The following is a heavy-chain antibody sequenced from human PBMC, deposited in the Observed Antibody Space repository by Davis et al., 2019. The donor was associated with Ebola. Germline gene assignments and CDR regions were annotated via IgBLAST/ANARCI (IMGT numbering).Heavy chain of an antibody. V-gene: IGHV3-23*01. D-gene: IGHD3-3*01. CDR3: AKSGLSFGVVKYHYGMDV. CDR2: ISGSGGST. CDR1: GFTFDDYA. J-gene: IGHJ6*04. Sequence: GESLKISCAASGFTFDDYAMHWVRQVPGKGLEWVSAISGSGGSTYYADSVKGRFTISRDNSKKTLYLQMNSLRAEDTAVYYCAKSGLSFGVVKYHYGMDVWGKGTTVTVSS.